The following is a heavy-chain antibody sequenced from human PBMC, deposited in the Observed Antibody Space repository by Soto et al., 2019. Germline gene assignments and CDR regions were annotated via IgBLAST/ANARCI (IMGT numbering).Heavy chain of an antibody. CDR1: GYSFTSYW. Sequence: GESLKISGNGSGYSFTSYWISWVRQMPGKGLEWMGRIDPSDSYTNYSPSFQGHVTISADKSISTAYLQWSSLKASDTAMYYCARQYNWNYDGAFDIWGQGTMVTVSS. CDR2: IDPSDSYT. CDR3: ARQYNWNYDGAFDI. J-gene: IGHJ3*02. D-gene: IGHD1-7*01. V-gene: IGHV5-10-1*01.